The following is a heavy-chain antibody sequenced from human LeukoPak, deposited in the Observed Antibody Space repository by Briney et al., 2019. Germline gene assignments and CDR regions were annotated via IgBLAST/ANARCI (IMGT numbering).Heavy chain of an antibody. Sequence: GGSLRLSCAASGFTFSSYSMNWVRQAPGKGLEWVSSISSSSSYIYYADSVKGRYTISRDNAKNSLYLQMNSLRAEDTAVYYCARSDLLWFGGVKSGFDYWGQGTLVTVSS. V-gene: IGHV3-21*04. CDR2: ISSSSSYI. J-gene: IGHJ4*02. CDR3: ARSDLLWFGGVKSGFDY. CDR1: GFTFSSYS. D-gene: IGHD3-10*01.